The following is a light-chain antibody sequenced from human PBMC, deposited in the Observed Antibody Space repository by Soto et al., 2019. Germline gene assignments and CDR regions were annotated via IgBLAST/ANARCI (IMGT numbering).Light chain of an antibody. J-gene: IGKJ4*01. CDR2: GAS. CDR3: QPYGSSPLT. Sequence: EIVLTQSPGTLSLSPGERATLSCRASQSVSSNYLAWYQQKPGQAPRLLIYGASSRATGIPDRFSGSGSGPDFTLTISRLEPEDFAVYHCQPYGSSPLTFGGGTKVEIK. V-gene: IGKV3-20*01. CDR1: QSVSSNY.